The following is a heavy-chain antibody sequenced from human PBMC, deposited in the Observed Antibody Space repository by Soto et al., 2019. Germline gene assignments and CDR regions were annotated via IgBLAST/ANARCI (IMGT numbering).Heavy chain of an antibody. CDR3: ARGKTGTTFWHAFDI. V-gene: IGHV3-11*01. CDR1: GFTFSDYY. J-gene: IGHJ3*02. Sequence: PEGSLRLSCAASGFTFSDYYMSWIRQAPGKGLEWVSYISSSGSTIYYADSVKGRFTISRDNAKNSLYLQMNSLRAEDTAVYYCARGKTGTTFWHAFDIWGQGTMVTVSS. D-gene: IGHD1-7*01. CDR2: ISSSGSTI.